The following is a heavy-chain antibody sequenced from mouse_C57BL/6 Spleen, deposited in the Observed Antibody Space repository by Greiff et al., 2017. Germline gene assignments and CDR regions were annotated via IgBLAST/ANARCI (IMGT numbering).Heavy chain of an antibody. CDR3: ARGGDYYGSRGFAY. V-gene: IGHV1-26*01. CDR2: INPNNGGT. J-gene: IGHJ3*01. CDR1: GYTFTDYY. Sequence: VQLQQSGPELVKPGASVKISCKASGYTFTDYYMNWVKQSHGKSLEWIGDINPNNGGTSYNQKFKGKATLTVDKSSSTAYMELRSLTSEDSAVYYCARGGDYYGSRGFAYWGQGTLVTVSA. D-gene: IGHD1-1*01.